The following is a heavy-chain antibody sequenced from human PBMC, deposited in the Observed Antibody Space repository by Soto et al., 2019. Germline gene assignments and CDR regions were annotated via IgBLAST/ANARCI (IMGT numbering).Heavy chain of an antibody. CDR1: GYTFTSYG. CDR3: ARDSSFRVLWFGEYYYYYYMDV. V-gene: IGHV1-18*01. D-gene: IGHD3-10*01. Sequence: ASVKVSCKASGYTFTSYGISWVRQAPGQGLEWMGWISAYNGNTNYAQKLQGRVTMTTDTSTSTAYMELRSLRSDEPAVYYCARDSSFRVLWFGEYYYYYYMDVWGKGTTVTVSS. CDR2: ISAYNGNT. J-gene: IGHJ6*03.